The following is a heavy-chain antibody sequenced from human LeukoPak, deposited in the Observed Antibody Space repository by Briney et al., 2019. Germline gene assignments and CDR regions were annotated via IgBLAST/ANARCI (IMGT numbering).Heavy chain of an antibody. CDR3: ARGNRRNPRINGYYYYGMDV. J-gene: IGHJ6*02. Sequence: SETLSLTCTVSGGSISSGGYYWSWIRQHPGKGLEWIGYIYYSGSTYYNPSLKSRVTISVDTSKNQFSLKLSSVTAADTAVYYCARGNRRNPRINGYYYYGMDVWGQGTTVTVSS. D-gene: IGHD1-14*01. V-gene: IGHV4-31*03. CDR1: GGSISSGGYY. CDR2: IYYSGST.